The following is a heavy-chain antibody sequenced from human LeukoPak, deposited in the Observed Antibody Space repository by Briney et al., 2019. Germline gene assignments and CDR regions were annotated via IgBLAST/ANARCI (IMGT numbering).Heavy chain of an antibody. J-gene: IGHJ4*02. CDR2: ISSSSSYI. CDR3: ARDPSKTYYYDSSGYD. D-gene: IGHD3-22*01. V-gene: IGHV3-21*01. CDR1: GFTFSSYS. Sequence: GGSLRLSCAASGFTFSSYSMNWVRQAPGKGLEWVSSISSSSSYIYYADSVKGRFTISRDNAKNSLYLQMNSLRAEDTAVYYCARDPSKTYYYDSSGYDWGQGTLATVSS.